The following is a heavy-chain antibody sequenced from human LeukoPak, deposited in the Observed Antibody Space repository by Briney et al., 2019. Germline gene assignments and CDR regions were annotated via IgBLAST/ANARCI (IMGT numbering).Heavy chain of an antibody. CDR1: GGSISSGDYY. J-gene: IGHJ3*02. CDR3: ARDRYCSSTSCYLANAFDI. Sequence: SQTLSLTCTVSGGSISSGDYYWSWIRQPPGKGLEWIGYIYYSGSTYYNPSLKSRVTISVDTSKNQFSLKLSSVTAADTAVYYCARDRYCSSTSCYLANAFDIWGQGTMVTVSS. D-gene: IGHD2-2*01. CDR2: IYYSGST. V-gene: IGHV4-30-4*08.